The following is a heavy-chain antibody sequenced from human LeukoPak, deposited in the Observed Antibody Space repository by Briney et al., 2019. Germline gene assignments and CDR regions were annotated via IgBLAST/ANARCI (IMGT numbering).Heavy chain of an antibody. Sequence: GGSPRLSCAASGFPFSSYSMTWVRQAPGEGVEWLSYISSSGSTIYYADSVKGRFTISRDNAKNSLYLQMNSLRAEDTAVYYCARDEYYDSSGYTSWGQGTLVTVSS. CDR2: ISSSGSTI. J-gene: IGHJ4*02. CDR1: GFPFSSYS. CDR3: ARDEYYDSSGYTS. D-gene: IGHD3-22*01. V-gene: IGHV3-48*01.